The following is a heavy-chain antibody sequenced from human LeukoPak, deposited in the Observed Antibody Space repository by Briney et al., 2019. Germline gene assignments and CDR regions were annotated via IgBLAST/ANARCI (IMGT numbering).Heavy chain of an antibody. Sequence: PSETLSLTCTVSGGSISSYYWYWIRQPPGKGLEWIGYIYYSGSTNNNPSLKSRVTISIDTSKNQFSLKLNSVTAADTAVYYCAIGSGYFDYWGQGTLVTVSS. D-gene: IGHD7-27*01. J-gene: IGHJ4*02. V-gene: IGHV4-59*01. CDR3: AIGSGYFDY. CDR1: GGSISSYY. CDR2: IYYSGST.